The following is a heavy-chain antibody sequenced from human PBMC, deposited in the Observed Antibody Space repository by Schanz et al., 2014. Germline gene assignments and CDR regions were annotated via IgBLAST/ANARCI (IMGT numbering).Heavy chain of an antibody. CDR2: VNGYNGHT. D-gene: IGHD3-16*01. CDR3: ARDGVDAYGGGDY. J-gene: IGHJ4*02. V-gene: IGHV1-18*01. CDR1: GYTFSSYG. Sequence: QVQLVQSGAEVKKPGASVKVSCKASGYTFSSYGITWVRQAPGQGLEWMGWVNGYNGHTLYEQKLQGRVTMTRDTSTSTVYRELSSLRSEDTAVDYCARDGVDAYGGGDYWGQGTLVTVSS.